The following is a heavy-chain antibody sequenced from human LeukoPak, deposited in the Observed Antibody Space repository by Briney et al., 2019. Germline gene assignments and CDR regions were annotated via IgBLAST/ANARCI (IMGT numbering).Heavy chain of an antibody. D-gene: IGHD2-15*01. CDR3: ARGADGVSSNSRGWFDP. J-gene: IGHJ5*02. Sequence: GGSLRLSCAASGFTFSSYDMNWVRRAPGKGLEWVSPISSSSGYIYYADSVMGRFTISRDNAKNSLYLQMNSLRAEDTAVYSCARGADGVSSNSRGWFDPWGQGTLVTVSS. CDR2: ISSSSGYI. CDR1: GFTFSSYD. V-gene: IGHV3-21*01.